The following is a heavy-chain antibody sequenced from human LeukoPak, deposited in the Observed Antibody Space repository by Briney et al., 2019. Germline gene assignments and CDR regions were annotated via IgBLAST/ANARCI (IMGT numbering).Heavy chain of an antibody. Sequence: SETLSLTCAVSGYSISSGYYWGWIRQPPGKGLEWIGSIYHSGSTYYNPSLKSRVTISVDTSKNQFSLKLSSVTAADTAVYYCATASSYYGSGSYYNAGFDYWGQGTLVTVSS. CDR2: IYHSGST. CDR3: ATASSYYGSGSYYNAGFDY. V-gene: IGHV4-38-2*01. J-gene: IGHJ4*02. D-gene: IGHD3-10*01. CDR1: GYSISSGYY.